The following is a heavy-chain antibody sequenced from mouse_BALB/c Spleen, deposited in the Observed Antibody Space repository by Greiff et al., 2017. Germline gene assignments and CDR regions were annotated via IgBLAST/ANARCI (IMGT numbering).Heavy chain of an antibody. J-gene: IGHJ2*01. CDR2: IRNKANGYTT. V-gene: IGHV7-3*02. Sequence: EVKLMESGGGLVQPGGSLRLSCATSGFTFTDYYMSWVRQPPGKALEWLGFIRNKANGYTTEYSASVKGRFTISRDNSQSILYLQMNTLRAADSATYCCARAHYGRSFDYWGQGTTLTVSS. D-gene: IGHD1-1*01. CDR1: GFTFTDYY. CDR3: ARAHYGRSFDY.